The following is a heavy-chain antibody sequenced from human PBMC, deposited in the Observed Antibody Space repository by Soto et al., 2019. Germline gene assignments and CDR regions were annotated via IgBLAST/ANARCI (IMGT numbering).Heavy chain of an antibody. J-gene: IGHJ4*02. CDR3: ARRLSPLDPYHFDY. V-gene: IGHV5-51*01. Sequence: PGESLKISFKGSGYSFTSFWIAWVRQMPGKGLEWMGIIYPGDFDTRYSPSFQGQVTISADKSINTAYLQWSSLKASDTAMYYCARRLSPLDPYHFDYWGQGTLVTVSS. CDR1: GYSFTSFW. CDR2: IYPGDFDT.